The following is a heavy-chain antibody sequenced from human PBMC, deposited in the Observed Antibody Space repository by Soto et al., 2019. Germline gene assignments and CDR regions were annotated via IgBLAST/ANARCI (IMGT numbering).Heavy chain of an antibody. CDR2: IFSNDEK. V-gene: IGHV2-26*01. D-gene: IGHD6-19*01. J-gene: IGHJ2*01. CDR1: GFSLSNARMG. CDR3: ARTASSGWYNRYFDL. Sequence: QVTLKESGPVLVKPTETLTLTCTVSGFSLSNARMGVSWIRQPPGKALEWLAHIFSNDEKSYSTSLKSRLTIXXTXSTXQLVLTMTNMSPVDTATYYCARTASSGWYNRYFDLWGRGTLVTVSS.